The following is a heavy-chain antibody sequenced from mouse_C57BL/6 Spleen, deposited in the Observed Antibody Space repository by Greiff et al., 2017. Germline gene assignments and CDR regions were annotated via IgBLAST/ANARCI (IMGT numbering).Heavy chain of an antibody. J-gene: IGHJ1*03. D-gene: IGHD1-1*01. CDR2: IDPSDSYT. CDR3: ARPYYYGSSPYWYFDV. CDR1: GYTFTSYW. V-gene: IGHV1-50*01. Sequence: QVQLQQPGAELVKPGASVKLSCKASGYTFTSYWMQWVKQRPGQGLEWIGEIDPSDSYTNYTQKFKGKATLTVDTSSSTAYMQLSSLTSEDSAVYYCARPYYYGSSPYWYFDVWGTGTTVTVSS.